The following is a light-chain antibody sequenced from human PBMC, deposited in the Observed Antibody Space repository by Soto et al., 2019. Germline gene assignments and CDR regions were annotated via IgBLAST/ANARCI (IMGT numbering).Light chain of an antibody. Sequence: EIVLTQSPGTLSLSPGERSPLSCRARQSLTSNLAWYQQRPGQAPRLLIYDTSTRATDIPARFSGSGSGTEFTLTIASLQSEDFAVYYCQQYNHWPRMLSFGGGTKVDIK. CDR2: DTS. CDR1: QSLTSN. CDR3: QQYNHWPRMLS. V-gene: IGKV3-15*01. J-gene: IGKJ4*01.